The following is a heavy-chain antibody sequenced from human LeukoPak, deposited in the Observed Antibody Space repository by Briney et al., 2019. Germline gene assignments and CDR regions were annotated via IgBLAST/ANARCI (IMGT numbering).Heavy chain of an antibody. CDR1: GGTFTSYA. V-gene: IGHV1-69*05. CDR2: IIPIFGKA. D-gene: IGHD6-13*01. Sequence: SVKVSCKASGGTFTSYAISWVRQAPGQGLEWRGGIIPIFGKANYAQKFQGRVTITTDESTSTAYMELSSLRSEDTAVYYCASPGASSSWYSPFDHWGQGTLVTVSS. CDR3: ASPGASSSWYSPFDH. J-gene: IGHJ4*02.